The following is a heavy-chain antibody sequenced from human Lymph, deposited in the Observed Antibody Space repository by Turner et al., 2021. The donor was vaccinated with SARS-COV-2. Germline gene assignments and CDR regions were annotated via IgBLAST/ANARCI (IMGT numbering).Heavy chain of an antibody. CDR2: IYYRGST. D-gene: IGHD2-21*02. CDR1: GGPMNSNY. CDR3: ARETVNNWFDP. Sequence: QVQLQESGPRLVKPLETLSLTCTVSGGPMNSNYWSWIRQPQGKRLEWIRYIYYRGSTNYNPSLESRITISVDTSRNQFSLNLTSVTAADTAIYYCARETVNNWFDPWGQGTLVTVSS. V-gene: IGHV4-59*01. J-gene: IGHJ5*02.